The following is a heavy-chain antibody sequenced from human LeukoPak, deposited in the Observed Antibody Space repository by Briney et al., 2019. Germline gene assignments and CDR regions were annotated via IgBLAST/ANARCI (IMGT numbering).Heavy chain of an antibody. V-gene: IGHV4-38-2*01. CDR2: IYHSGNT. CDR3: ARNPPDY. CDR1: GYSISSGYY. J-gene: IGHJ4*02. Sequence: PETLSLTCAVSGYSISSGYYWGRIRQPPGKGLEWIGSIYHSGNTYYNPSLKSRVTISVDTSKNQFSLKLTSVTAADTAVYYCARNPPDYWGQGSLVSVSS.